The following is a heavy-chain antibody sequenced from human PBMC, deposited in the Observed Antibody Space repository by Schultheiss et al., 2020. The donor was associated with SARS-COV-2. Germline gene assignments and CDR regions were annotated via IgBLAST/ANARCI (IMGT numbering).Heavy chain of an antibody. CDR2: IYSCGST. CDR1: GFTLSSAW. D-gene: IGHD1/OR15-1a*01. V-gene: IGHV3-53*01. Sequence: GESLKISCAASGFTLSSAWMFWVRQAPGKGLEWVSVIYSCGSTYYADSVKGRFSISRDNSKNSLYLQMRNLRAEDTAVYFCARGQGNMNGLYYFDSWGQGTLVTVSS. J-gene: IGHJ4*02. CDR3: ARGQGNMNGLYYFDS.